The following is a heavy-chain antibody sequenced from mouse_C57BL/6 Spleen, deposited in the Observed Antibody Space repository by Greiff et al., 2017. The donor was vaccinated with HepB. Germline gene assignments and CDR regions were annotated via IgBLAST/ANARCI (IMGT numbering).Heavy chain of an antibody. CDR1: GYSFTGYF. J-gene: IGHJ1*03. CDR2: INPYNGDT. D-gene: IGHD1-1*01. V-gene: IGHV1-20*01. CDR3: ARREGSSYPYWYFDV. Sequence: EVKLQESGPELVKPGDSVKISCKASGYSFTGYFMNWVMQSHGKSLEWIGRINPYNGDTFYNQKFKGKATLTVDKSSSTAHMELRSLTSEDSAVYYCARREGSSYPYWYFDVWGTGTTVTVSS.